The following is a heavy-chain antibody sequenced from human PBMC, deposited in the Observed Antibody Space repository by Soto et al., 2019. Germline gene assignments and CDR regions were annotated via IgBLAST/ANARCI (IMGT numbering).Heavy chain of an antibody. J-gene: IGHJ4*02. CDR3: AREDSGSDDDFDY. Sequence: ASVKVSWKASGGTFSSYTISLVRQAPGQGLEWMGRIIPNNGITNYAQKLQGRVTMTTDTSTSTAYMELRSLRSDDTAVYYCAREDSGSDDDFDYWGQGTLVTVSS. CDR2: IIPNNGIT. CDR1: GGTFSSYT. V-gene: IGHV1-18*01. D-gene: IGHD1-26*01.